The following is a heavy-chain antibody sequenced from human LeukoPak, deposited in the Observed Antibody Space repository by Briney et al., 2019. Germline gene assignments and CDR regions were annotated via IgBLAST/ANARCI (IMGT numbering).Heavy chain of an antibody. CDR1: GFMFRTSA. CDR3: ARGSGYHLAS. J-gene: IGHJ5*02. V-gene: IGHV3-30-3*01. CDR2: LSFDGSNE. D-gene: IGHD5-12*01. Sequence: GGSLRLSCVDSGFMFRTSAMHWVRQAPGKGLEWVAVLSFDGSNENYAGSVRGRFTISRDNSKNTLYLQMNSLKIEDAAIYYCARGSGYHLASWGQGTLVTVSS.